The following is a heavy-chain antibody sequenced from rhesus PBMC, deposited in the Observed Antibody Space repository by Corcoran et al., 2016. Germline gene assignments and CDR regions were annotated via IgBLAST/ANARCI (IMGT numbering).Heavy chain of an antibody. CDR3: TRGYEYNIY. V-gene: IGHV1S9*01. J-gene: IGHJ4*01. CDR2: INPNNGHT. CDR1: GYPFTSYS. Sequence: QVQLVQSGAEVKKPGASVKLSCKASGYPFTSYSINWVRRAPGQVLEWMGRINPNNGHTDYVQKFQGRVTMTRDTSTNTAYMELNSLRSEDTAVYYCTRGYEYNIYWGQGVLVTVSS. D-gene: IGHD4-23*01.